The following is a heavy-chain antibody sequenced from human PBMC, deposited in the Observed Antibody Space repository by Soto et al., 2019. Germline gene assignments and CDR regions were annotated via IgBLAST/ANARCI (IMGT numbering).Heavy chain of an antibody. CDR1: GDSVSSNTAA. V-gene: IGHV6-1*01. Sequence: PSQTLSLTCAISGDSVSSNTAAWNWIRSSPSRGLEWLGRTYYRSTWRHDYAVSVKSRITVNADTSKNHFSLQLNSVTPDDTAVYYCARGVAGSGFDLWGQGTLVTV. CDR2: TYYRSTWRH. CDR3: ARGVAGSGFDL. J-gene: IGHJ4*02. D-gene: IGHD6-19*01.